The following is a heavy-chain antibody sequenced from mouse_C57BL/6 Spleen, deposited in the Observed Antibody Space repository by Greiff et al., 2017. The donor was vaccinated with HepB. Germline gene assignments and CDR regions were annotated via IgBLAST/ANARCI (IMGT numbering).Heavy chain of an antibody. J-gene: IGHJ4*01. D-gene: IGHD2-4*01. CDR1: GYAFTNYL. Sequence: VQLQQSGAELVRPGTSVKVSCKASGYAFTNYLIEWVKQRPGQGLEWIGVINPGSGGTNYNEKFKGKATLTADKSSSTAYMQLSSLTSEDSAVYFCARGGLLRRGAMDYWGQGTSVTVSS. CDR3: ARGGLLRRGAMDY. CDR2: INPGSGGT. V-gene: IGHV1-54*01.